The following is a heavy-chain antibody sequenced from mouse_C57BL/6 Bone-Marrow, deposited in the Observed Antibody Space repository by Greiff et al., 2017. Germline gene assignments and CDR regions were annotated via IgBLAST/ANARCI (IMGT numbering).Heavy chain of an antibody. CDR2: ISNLAYSI. CDR3: ARHLGYAMDY. CDR1: GFTFSDYG. V-gene: IGHV5-15*01. J-gene: IGHJ4*01. Sequence: EVKVVESGGGLVQPGGSLKLSCAASGFTFSDYGMAWVRQAPRQGPEWVAFISNLAYSIYYADTVTGRFTISRENAKNTLYLEMSSLRSEDTAMYYCARHLGYAMDYWGQGTSVTVSS. D-gene: IGHD4-1*01.